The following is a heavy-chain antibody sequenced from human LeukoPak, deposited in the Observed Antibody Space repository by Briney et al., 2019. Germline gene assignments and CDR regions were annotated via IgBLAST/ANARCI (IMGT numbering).Heavy chain of an antibody. V-gene: IGHV3-7*01. J-gene: IGHJ4*02. CDR2: IKQDGSEK. CDR3: ARDAYYYGSGSYD. CDR1: GFTLSSYW. D-gene: IGHD3-10*01. Sequence: GGSLRLSCSASGFTLSSYWMHWVRQAPGKGLEWVANIKQDGSEKYYVDSVKGRFTISRDNAKNSLYLQMNSLRAEDTAVYYCARDAYYYGSGSYDWGQGTLVTVSS.